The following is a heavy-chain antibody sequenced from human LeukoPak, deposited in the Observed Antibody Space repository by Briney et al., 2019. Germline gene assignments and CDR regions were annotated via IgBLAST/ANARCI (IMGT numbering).Heavy chain of an antibody. CDR2: MNPNSGNT. J-gene: IGHJ4*02. CDR3: ARPFGSGSVSSPYYFDS. D-gene: IGHD3-10*01. CDR1: GYTFTSYD. V-gene: IGHV1-8*03. Sequence: ASVKVSCKASGYTFTSYDINWVRQATGQGLEWIGWMNPNSGNTGYAQKFPGRVTITRNTSISTAYMELSSLRSEDTAVYYCARPFGSGSVSSPYYFDSWGQGPLVTVSS.